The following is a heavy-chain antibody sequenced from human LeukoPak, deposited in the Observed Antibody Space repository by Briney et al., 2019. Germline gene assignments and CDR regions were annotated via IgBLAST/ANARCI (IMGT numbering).Heavy chain of an antibody. J-gene: IGHJ5*02. CDR3: ARGLPNWFDP. CDR1: GSTVSSGY. Sequence: GGSLRLSCAASGSTVSSGYMTWVRQPPGKGLEWVSVIYSDGTTYYADSVKGRFSISRDNSKNTLYLQMNSLRAEDTAVYYCARGLPNWFDPWGQGSLVTVSS. CDR2: IYSDGTT. V-gene: IGHV3-53*01.